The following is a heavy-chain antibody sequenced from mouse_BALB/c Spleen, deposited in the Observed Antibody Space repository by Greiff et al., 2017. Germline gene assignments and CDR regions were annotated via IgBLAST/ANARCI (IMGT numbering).Heavy chain of an antibody. J-gene: IGHJ3*01. V-gene: IGHV5-9-3*01. CDR3: ARRDYDGGFAY. Sequence: EVHLVESGGGLVKPGGSLKLSCAASGFTFSSYAMSWVRQTPGKRLEWVATISSGGSYTYYPDSVKGRFTISRDNAKNTLYLQMSSLRSEDTAMYYCARRDYDGGFAYWGQGTLVTVSA. D-gene: IGHD2-4*01. CDR2: ISSGGSYT. CDR1: GFTFSSYA.